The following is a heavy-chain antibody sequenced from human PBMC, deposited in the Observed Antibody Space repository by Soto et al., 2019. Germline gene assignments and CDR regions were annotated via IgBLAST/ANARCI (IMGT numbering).Heavy chain of an antibody. CDR1: GFTFGDYG. Sequence: EVQLVESGGGLVKPGRSLGLSCTTSGFTFGDYGLSWFRQAPGKGLEWVGFIRSKAFGGTTEYAASVKGRFTISRDDSKSIAYLQMNSLQTEDTAVYYWSRQQLVDWYFELWGRGTLVTVSS. V-gene: IGHV3-49*05. J-gene: IGHJ2*01. CDR2: IRSKAFGGTT. D-gene: IGHD6-6*01. CDR3: SRQQLVDWYFEL.